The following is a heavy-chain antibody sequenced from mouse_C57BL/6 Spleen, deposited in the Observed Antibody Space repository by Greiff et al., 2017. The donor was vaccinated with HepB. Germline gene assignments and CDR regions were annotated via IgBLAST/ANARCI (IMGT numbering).Heavy chain of an antibody. CDR2: ISSGSSTI. D-gene: IGHD2-1*01. CDR3: ARTGNSLAMDY. V-gene: IGHV5-17*01. CDR1: GFTFSDYG. Sequence: EVQVVESGGGLVKPGGSLKLSCAASGFTFSDYGMHWVRQAPEKGLEWVAYISSGSSTIYYADTVKGRFTISRDNAKNTLFLQMTSLRSEDTAMYYCARTGNSLAMDYWGQGTSVTVSS. J-gene: IGHJ4*01.